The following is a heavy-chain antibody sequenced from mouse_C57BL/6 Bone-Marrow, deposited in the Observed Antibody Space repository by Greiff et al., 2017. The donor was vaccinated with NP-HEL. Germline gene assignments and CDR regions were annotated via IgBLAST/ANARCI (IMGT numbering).Heavy chain of an antibody. D-gene: IGHD2-1*01. V-gene: IGHV1-59*01. CDR2: IDPSDSYT. J-gene: IGHJ3*01. Sequence: QVQLKQPGAELVRPGTSVKLSCKASGYTFTSYWMHWVKQRPGQGLEWIGVIDPSDSYTNYTQKFKGKATLTVDTSSSTAYMQLSSLTSEDSAVYYCARSYGNLWFAYWGQGTLVTVSA. CDR1: GYTFTSYW. CDR3: ARSYGNLWFAY.